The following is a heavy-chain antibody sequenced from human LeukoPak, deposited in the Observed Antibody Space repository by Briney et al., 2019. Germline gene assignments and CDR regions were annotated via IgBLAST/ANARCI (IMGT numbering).Heavy chain of an antibody. Sequence: GGSLRPSCSASGFTFSDYSMHWVRQAPGKGLEWVLYISSSSRSINYADSVRGRFTISRDNAKNSLYLQMSSLRDEDTAVYYCARSPHYGYYYGMDVWGQGTTVTVSS. CDR2: ISSSSRSI. CDR1: GFTFSDYS. CDR3: ARSPHYGYYYGMDV. J-gene: IGHJ6*02. V-gene: IGHV3-48*02.